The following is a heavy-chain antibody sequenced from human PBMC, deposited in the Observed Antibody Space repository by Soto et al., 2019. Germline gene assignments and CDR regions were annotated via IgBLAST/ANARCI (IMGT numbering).Heavy chain of an antibody. CDR1: GGSISSGGYS. Sequence: PSETLALTCAVSGGSISSGGYSWSWILQPPGKGLEWIGYIYHSGSTYYNPSLKSRVTISVDRSKNQFSLKLSSVTAADTAVYYCARGGSGYSLVGFDIWGHGTMVTVSS. CDR3: ARGGSGYSLVGFDI. V-gene: IGHV4-30-2*01. CDR2: IYHSGST. D-gene: IGHD3-22*01. J-gene: IGHJ3*02.